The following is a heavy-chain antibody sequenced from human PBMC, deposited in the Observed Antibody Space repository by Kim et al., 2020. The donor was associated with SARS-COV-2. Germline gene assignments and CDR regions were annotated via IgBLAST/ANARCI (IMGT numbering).Heavy chain of an antibody. CDR3: ARDRRVCSSTSCLERNNWVDP. V-gene: IGHV3-33*01. CDR2: IWYDGSNK. J-gene: IGHJ5*02. CDR1: GFTFSSYG. D-gene: IGHD2-2*01. Sequence: GGSLRLSCAASGFTFSSYGMHWVRQAPGKGLEWVAVIWYDGSNKYYADSVKGRFTISRDNSKNTLYLQMNSLRSEDTAVYYCARDRRVCSSTSCLERNNWVDPWGQGTLVTVSS.